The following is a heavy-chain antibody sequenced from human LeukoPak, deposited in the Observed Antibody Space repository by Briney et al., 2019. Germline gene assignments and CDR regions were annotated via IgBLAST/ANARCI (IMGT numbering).Heavy chain of an antibody. D-gene: IGHD2/OR15-2a*01. Sequence: PSETLSLTCTVSGGSISSYYWSWIRQPPGKGLEWIGRIFASGNINYNPSLKSRITMSVDTSKNQFSLNLTSVTAADTAVYYCARVGANTPFDYWGQGTLVTVSS. V-gene: IGHV4-4*07. J-gene: IGHJ4*02. CDR1: GGSISSYY. CDR3: ARVGANTPFDY. CDR2: IFASGNI.